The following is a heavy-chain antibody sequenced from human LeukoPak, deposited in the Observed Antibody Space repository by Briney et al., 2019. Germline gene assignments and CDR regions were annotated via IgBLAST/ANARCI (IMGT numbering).Heavy chain of an antibody. CDR3: ARETHGVVGATTSGMDV. Sequence: PGGSLRLSCAASGFTFSVYSMSWIRQAPEKGLEWVSSISSTTYTYYADSVKGRFTISRDNSKNSLYLQMNSLRAEDTAVYYCARETHGVVGATTSGMDVWGQGTTVTVSS. J-gene: IGHJ6*02. V-gene: IGHV3-21*04. CDR2: ISSTTYT. D-gene: IGHD1-26*01. CDR1: GFTFSVYS.